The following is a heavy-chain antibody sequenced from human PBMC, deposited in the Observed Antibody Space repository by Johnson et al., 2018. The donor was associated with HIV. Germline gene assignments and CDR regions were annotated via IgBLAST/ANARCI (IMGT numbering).Heavy chain of an antibody. CDR2: IFSGGST. CDR1: QFTFSTYT. V-gene: IGHV3-66*01. Sequence: VQLVESGGGLAKPAWSPGLSCAASQFTFSTYTMHWVRQAPGKGLEWVSVIFSGGSTYYADSVKGRFTISRDNSKNTLYLQMNSLRAEDTAVYYCAILAGLDYGDSLDAFDIWGQGTMVTVSS. D-gene: IGHD4-17*01. CDR3: AILAGLDYGDSLDAFDI. J-gene: IGHJ3*02.